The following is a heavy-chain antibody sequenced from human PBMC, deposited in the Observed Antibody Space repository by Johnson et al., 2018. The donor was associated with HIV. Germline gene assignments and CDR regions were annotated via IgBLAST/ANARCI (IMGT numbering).Heavy chain of an antibody. CDR2: ISYDGSNK. D-gene: IGHD2-2*01. Sequence: QVQLVESGGGVVQPGRSLRLSCAASGFTFSSYGMHWVRQAPGKGLEWVAVISYDGSNKYYVDSVKGRFTISRDKSKNTLYLQMNSLIAEDTAVYYCAKDGAMAFDIWGQGTMVTVSS. J-gene: IGHJ3*02. CDR1: GFTFSSYG. V-gene: IGHV3-30*18. CDR3: AKDGAMAFDI.